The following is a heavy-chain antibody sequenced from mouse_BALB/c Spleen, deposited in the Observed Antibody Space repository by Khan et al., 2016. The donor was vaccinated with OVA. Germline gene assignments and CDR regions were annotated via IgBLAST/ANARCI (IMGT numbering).Heavy chain of an antibody. CDR2: INPHIGET. D-gene: IGHD6-1*01. CDR3: ARKSSTDFDY. J-gene: IGHJ2*01. CDR1: GYSFTGYF. V-gene: IGHV1-20*02. Sequence: VQLKQSGPELVKPGASVKISCKASGYSFTGYFMTWVMQSHGKSLEWIGRINPHIGETLYNQKFKGKATLTVDESSRTVHMELRSLASEDSAVYYCARKSSTDFDYWGQGTTLTVSS.